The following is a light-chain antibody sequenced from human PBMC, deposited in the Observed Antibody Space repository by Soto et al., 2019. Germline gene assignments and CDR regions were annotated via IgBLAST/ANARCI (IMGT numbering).Light chain of an antibody. J-gene: IGLJ1*01. Sequence: QSVLTQPASVSGSPGQSITISCTGTSTDVGGYNYVSWYQQHPGKAPILMIYDVSDRPSGISNRFSASKAGNTASLTISGLQAEDEGDYYCCSYTSSSTPWVFGTGTKVTVL. CDR3: CSYTSSSTPWV. CDR1: STDVGGYNY. CDR2: DVS. V-gene: IGLV2-14*03.